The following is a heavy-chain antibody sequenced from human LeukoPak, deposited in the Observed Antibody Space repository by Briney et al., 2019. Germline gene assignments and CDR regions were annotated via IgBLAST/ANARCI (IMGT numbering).Heavy chain of an antibody. Sequence: GGALRLSCAASGFTFSSYWMSWVRQAPGKGLEGVADINQDGSQKYYVDSVKGRFTISRDNAKNSLYLQMNSLRAEDTAMYYCTCPSAAGPNWGQGTLVTVSS. CDR1: GFTFSSYW. J-gene: IGHJ4*02. CDR2: INQDGSQK. CDR3: TCPSAAGPN. D-gene: IGHD6-13*01. V-gene: IGHV3-7*03.